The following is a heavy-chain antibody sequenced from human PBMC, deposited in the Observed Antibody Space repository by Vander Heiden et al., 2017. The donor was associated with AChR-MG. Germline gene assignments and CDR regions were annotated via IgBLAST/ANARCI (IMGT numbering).Heavy chain of an antibody. CDR3: AKDSSRWDFDS. D-gene: IGHD1-26*01. V-gene: IGHV3-23*01. Sequence: EVQLLESGGGLVQPGGSLRLSCAASGFTFSNHAMNWVRQAPGKGLEWVSGISGGGKNTYNADSVKGRFTISRDDSKKILYLQMNRLRAEDTALYYCAKDSSRWDFDSWGPGTLVTVSS. J-gene: IGHJ4*02. CDR1: GFTFSNHA. CDR2: ISGGGKNT.